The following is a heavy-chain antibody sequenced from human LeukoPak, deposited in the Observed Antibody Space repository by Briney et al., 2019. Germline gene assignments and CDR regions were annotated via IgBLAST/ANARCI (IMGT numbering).Heavy chain of an antibody. CDR3: ARTITVAGKYYFDY. D-gene: IGHD6-19*01. CDR2: IYTSGST. V-gene: IGHV4-4*07. J-gene: IGHJ4*02. CDR1: GGSISSYY. Sequence: SETLSLTCTVSGGSISSYYWSWIRQPAGKGLEWIGRIYTSGSTNYNPSLKSRVTISVDTSKNQFSLTLSSVTAADTAVYYCARTITVAGKYYFDYWGQGTLVTVSS.